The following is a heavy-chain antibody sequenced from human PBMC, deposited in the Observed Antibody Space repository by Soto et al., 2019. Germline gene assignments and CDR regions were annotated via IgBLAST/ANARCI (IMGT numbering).Heavy chain of an antibody. J-gene: IGHJ4*02. CDR1: GFTFSSYA. Sequence: GGSLRLSCAASGFTFSSYAMHWVRQAPGKGLEWVGFIWYDGSNTFYAESVKGRFTISRDNSKNTVYLQIKALRAEDTAVYYCARDFSMVIVAPGYWGQGTLVTVSS. CDR3: ARDFSMVIVAPGY. D-gene: IGHD5-12*01. V-gene: IGHV3-33*01. CDR2: IWYDGSNT.